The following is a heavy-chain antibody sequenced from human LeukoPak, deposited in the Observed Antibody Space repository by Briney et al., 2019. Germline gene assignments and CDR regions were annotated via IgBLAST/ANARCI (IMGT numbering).Heavy chain of an antibody. CDR2: IYHSGST. V-gene: IGHV4-59*01. J-gene: IGHJ4*02. CDR3: ASYSGSLLDY. D-gene: IGHD1-26*01. CDR1: GGSISGYY. Sequence: SETLSLTCSVSGGSISGYYWSWIRQSPGKGLEWIGYIYHSGSTNYNPSLKSRVTISVDTSKNRFSLNLSSVTAADTAVYYCASYSGSLLDYWGQGILVTVSS.